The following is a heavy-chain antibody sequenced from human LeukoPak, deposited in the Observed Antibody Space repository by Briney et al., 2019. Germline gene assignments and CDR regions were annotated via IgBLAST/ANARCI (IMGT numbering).Heavy chain of an antibody. J-gene: IGHJ6*02. V-gene: IGHV3-9*01. Sequence: GRSLRLSCAASGFTFDDYAMHWVRQAPGKGLEWVSGISWNSGSIGYADSVKGRFTISRDNAKNSLYLQMNSLTAEDTALYYCAKDIARYYYYYGMDVWGQGTTVTVSS. CDR1: GFTFDDYA. CDR2: ISWNSGSI. CDR3: AKDIARYYYYYGMDV.